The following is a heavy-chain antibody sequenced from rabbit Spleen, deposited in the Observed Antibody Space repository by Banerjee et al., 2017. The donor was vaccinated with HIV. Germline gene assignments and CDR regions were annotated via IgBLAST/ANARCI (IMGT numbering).Heavy chain of an antibody. CDR3: ARDLVGVIGWNFNL. V-gene: IGHV1S40*01. D-gene: IGHD1-1*01. Sequence: QSLKESGGDLVKPGASLTLTCTASGFTLSSYYYMCWVRQAPGKGLEWIACIDTNDGDTDYANWPKGRFTISKTSSTTVTLQMTSLTAADTATCFCARDLVGVIGWNFNLWGPGTLVTVS. CDR2: IDTNDGDT. CDR1: GFTLSSYYY. J-gene: IGHJ4*01.